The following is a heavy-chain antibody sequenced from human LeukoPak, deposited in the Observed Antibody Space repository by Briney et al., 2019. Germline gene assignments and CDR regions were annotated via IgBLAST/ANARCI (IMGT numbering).Heavy chain of an antibody. V-gene: IGHV3-66*01. Sequence: GGSLRLSCAASGFTVSSNYMSWVRQAPGKGLEWVSVIYSGGSTYYADSVKGRFTISRDNSKNTLYLQMNSLRAEDTAVYYCARISAGSSGWVENDIDYWGQGTLVTVSS. J-gene: IGHJ4*02. CDR3: ARISAGSSGWVENDIDY. CDR2: IYSGGST. D-gene: IGHD6-19*01. CDR1: GFTVSSNY.